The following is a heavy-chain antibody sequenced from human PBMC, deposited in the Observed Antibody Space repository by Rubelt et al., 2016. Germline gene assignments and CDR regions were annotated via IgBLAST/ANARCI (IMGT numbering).Heavy chain of an antibody. J-gene: IGHJ5*02. D-gene: IGHD4/OR15-4a*01. Sequence: QVQLQQWGAGLLKPSETLSLTCAVYGGSFSGYYWTWIRQPPGKGLEWIGAINHSGSTNYNPSLKRGVTISVDTSKNQVSRKRSSLTAADTAVDYWARGSDDYESPIDPWGQGSLVTVCS. V-gene: IGHV4-34*02. CDR2: INHSGST. CDR3: ARGSDDYESPIDP. CDR1: GGSFSGYY.